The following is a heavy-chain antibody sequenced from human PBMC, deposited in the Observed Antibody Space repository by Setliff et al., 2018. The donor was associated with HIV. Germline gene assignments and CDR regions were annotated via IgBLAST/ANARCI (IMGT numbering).Heavy chain of an antibody. CDR2: INGNTNT. V-gene: IGHV4-34*01. J-gene: IGHJ4*02. D-gene: IGHD4-17*01. CDR1: NGSLGAHF. CDR3: ASHLVVSTGGVFDY. Sequence: PSETLSLTCAVYNGSLGAHFWTWIRQPPGKGLEWIGNINGNTNTNYNPSLQSRVSMSMDTSKSQFSLKLRSVTAADTALYYCASHLVVSTGGVFDYWGQGNLVTVSS.